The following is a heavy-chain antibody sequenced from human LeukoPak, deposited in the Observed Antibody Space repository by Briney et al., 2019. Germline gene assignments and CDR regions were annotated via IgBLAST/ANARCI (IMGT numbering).Heavy chain of an antibody. CDR3: ATTRYYYGSGSYYNLDY. Sequence: GGSLRLSCAASGFTVSSNYMSWVRQAPGKGLEWVSVIYSGGSTYYADSVKGRFTISRDNSKNTLYLQMNSLRAEDTAVYYCATTRYYYGSGSYYNLDYWGQGTLVTVSS. J-gene: IGHJ4*02. V-gene: IGHV3-66*01. CDR2: IYSGGST. CDR1: GFTVSSNY. D-gene: IGHD3-10*01.